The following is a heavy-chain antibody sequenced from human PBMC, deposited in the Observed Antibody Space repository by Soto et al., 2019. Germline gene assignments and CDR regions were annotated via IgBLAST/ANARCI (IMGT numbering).Heavy chain of an antibody. Sequence: GASVKVSCKASGGSLSRYAVSWVRQAPGHGLEWVGRIIPLFGTADYAQKFQGRVTLTADRSTNTAYMELSSLRSEDTALYFCARDGSYCTDGICFHYLDSWGQGTLVT. D-gene: IGHD2-8*01. V-gene: IGHV1-69*06. CDR3: ARDGSYCTDGICFHYLDS. CDR1: GGSLSRYA. J-gene: IGHJ4*02. CDR2: IIPLFGTA.